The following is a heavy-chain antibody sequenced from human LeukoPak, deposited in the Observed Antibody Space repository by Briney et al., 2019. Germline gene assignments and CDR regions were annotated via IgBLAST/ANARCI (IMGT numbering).Heavy chain of an antibody. CDR3: ARDSGRSFDWLFAFDI. D-gene: IGHD3-9*01. CDR2: INPNSGGT. V-gene: IGHV1-2*02. CDR1: GYTFTGYY. J-gene: IGHJ3*02. Sequence: ASVKVSCKASGYTFTGYYMHWVRQAPGQGLEWMGWINPNSGGTNYAQKFQGRVTMTRDTSISTAYMELSRLRSDDTAVYYCARDSGRSFDWLFAFDIWGQGTMVTVSS.